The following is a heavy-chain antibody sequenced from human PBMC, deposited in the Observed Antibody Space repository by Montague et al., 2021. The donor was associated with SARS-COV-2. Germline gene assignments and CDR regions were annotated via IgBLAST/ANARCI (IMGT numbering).Heavy chain of an antibody. D-gene: IGHD3-9*01. J-gene: IGHJ3*02. Sequence: SETLSLTCAVSRGSFSNYYWTWIRQSPGKGLEWIGEINQVGAPNYTPSLKSRVTISLDTSKKQISLKLNSVTVADTAVFFCARGRPVQGSFRHFDSISSGALDIWAQGSLVIVSS. CDR3: ARGRPVQGSFRHFDSISSGALDI. CDR1: RGSFSNYY. V-gene: IGHV4-34*01. CDR2: INQVGAP.